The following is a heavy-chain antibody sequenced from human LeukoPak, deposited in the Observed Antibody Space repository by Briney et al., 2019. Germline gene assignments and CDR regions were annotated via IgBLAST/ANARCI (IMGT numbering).Heavy chain of an antibody. CDR2: IWFDGSIE. Sequence: PGGSLRLSCAASGFTVSNNYMSWVRQAPGKGLEWLALIWFDGSIEYYADSVRGRFTISRDNSKNTLYLQMNSLRAEDTAVYYCARYVGNCSGGNCDSGILDYWGQGTRVSVSS. V-gene: IGHV3-33*08. D-gene: IGHD2-15*01. CDR3: ARYVGNCSGGNCDSGILDY. CDR1: GFTVSNNY. J-gene: IGHJ4*02.